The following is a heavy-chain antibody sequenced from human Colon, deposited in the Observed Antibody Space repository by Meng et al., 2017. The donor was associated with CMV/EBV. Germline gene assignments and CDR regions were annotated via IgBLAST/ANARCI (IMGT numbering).Heavy chain of an antibody. V-gene: IGHV1-2*02. CDR1: GYTFNGYF. J-gene: IGHJ4*02. CDR2: INPVTGDT. CDR3: ATFGGDFDY. Sequence: QVQLVQSGAEVKEPGASVKVSCKTSGYTFNGYFMHWVRQAPGQGLEWMGWINPVTGDTSYARKFQVRVTMTRDTSISTAYMELSSLRSDDTVVYYCATFGGDFDYWGQGTLVTVSS. D-gene: IGHD3-3*01.